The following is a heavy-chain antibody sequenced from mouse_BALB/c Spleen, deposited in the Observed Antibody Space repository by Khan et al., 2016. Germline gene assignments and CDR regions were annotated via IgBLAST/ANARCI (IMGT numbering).Heavy chain of an antibody. CDR1: GFNIKDTY. D-gene: IGHD2-1*01. V-gene: IGHV14-3*02. CDR3: ARGGNYVELGN. J-gene: IGHJ3*01. Sequence: VQLQQSGAELVKPGASVKLSCTASGFNIKDTYMHWVKQRPEQGLEWIGRIDPANGNSKYDPKFQGKAAITADTSSNTAYLQLSSLTSEGTAVYYCARGGNYVELGNWGQGTLVTVSA. CDR2: IDPANGNS.